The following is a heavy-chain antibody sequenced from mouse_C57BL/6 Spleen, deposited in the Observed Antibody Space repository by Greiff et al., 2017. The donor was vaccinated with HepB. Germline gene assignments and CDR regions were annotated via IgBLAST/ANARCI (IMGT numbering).Heavy chain of an antibody. V-gene: IGHV1-55*01. J-gene: IGHJ4*01. Sequence: VQLQQPGAELVKPGASVKMSCKASGYTFTSYWITWVKQRPGQGLEWIGDLYPGSGSTNYNEKFKSKATLTVDTSSSTAYMQLSSLTSEDSAVYYCAHITTVPYYAMDYWGQGTSVTVSS. CDR1: GYTFTSYW. CDR2: LYPGSGST. D-gene: IGHD1-1*01. CDR3: AHITTVPYYAMDY.